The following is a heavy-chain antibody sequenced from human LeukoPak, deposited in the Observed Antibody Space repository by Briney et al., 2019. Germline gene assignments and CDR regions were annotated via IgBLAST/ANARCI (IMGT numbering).Heavy chain of an antibody. CDR2: IYSGGST. Sequence: GGFLRLSCAASGFTVSSNYMSWVRQAPGKGLEWVSVIYSGGSTYYADSVKGRFTISRDNSKNTLYLQMNSLRAEDTAVYYCARESSYGYVDYWGQGTLVTVSS. D-gene: IGHD5-18*01. CDR1: GFTVSSNY. J-gene: IGHJ4*02. CDR3: ARESSYGYVDY. V-gene: IGHV3-66*02.